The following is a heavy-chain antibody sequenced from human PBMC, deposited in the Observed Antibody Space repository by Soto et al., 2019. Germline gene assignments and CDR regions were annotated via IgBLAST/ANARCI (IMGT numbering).Heavy chain of an antibody. CDR1: GYTFTSYY. CDR2: INPSGGGT. J-gene: IGHJ4*02. V-gene: IGHV1-46*03. CDR3: ARGGNVLRFFDWLLVFDY. Sequence: ASVKVSCKASGYTFTSYYMHWVRQAPGQGLEWMGIINPSGGGTTYAQKFQGRVTMTRDTSTSTVYMELSSLRSEDTAVFYCARGGNVLRFFDWLLVFDYWGQGTPVTVSS. D-gene: IGHD3-9*01.